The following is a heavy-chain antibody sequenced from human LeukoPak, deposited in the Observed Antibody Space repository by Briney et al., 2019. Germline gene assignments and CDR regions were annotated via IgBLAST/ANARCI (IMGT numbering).Heavy chain of an antibody. CDR1: GYTLTELS. V-gene: IGHV1-24*01. J-gene: IGHJ4*02. D-gene: IGHD4-23*01. CDR2: FDPEDGET. Sequence: ASVEVSCKVSGYTLTELSMHWVRQAPGKGLEWMGGFDPEDGETIYAQKFQGRVTMTEDTSTDTAYMELSSLRSEDTAVYYCATGPHYGGNYILDYWGQGTLVTVSS. CDR3: ATGPHYGGNYILDY.